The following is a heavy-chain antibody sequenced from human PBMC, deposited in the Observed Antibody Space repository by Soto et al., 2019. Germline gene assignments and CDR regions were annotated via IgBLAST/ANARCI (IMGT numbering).Heavy chain of an antibody. V-gene: IGHV1-69*02. J-gene: IGHJ6*04. D-gene: IGHD3-10*01. Sequence: QVQLVQSGAEVKKPGSSVKVSCKASGGTFSSYTISWVRQAPGQGLEWMGRIIPILGIANYAQKFQGRVTITGDKPPSTAYMELGRRRSGDTAVYYGGGGHRGGGGVMDVWGKGTTVTVSS. CDR3: GGGHRGGGGVMDV. CDR1: GGTFSSYT. CDR2: IIPILGIA.